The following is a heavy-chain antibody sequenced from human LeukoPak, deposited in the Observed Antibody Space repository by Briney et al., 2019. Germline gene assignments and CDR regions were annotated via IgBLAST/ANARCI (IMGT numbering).Heavy chain of an antibody. CDR1: SDSISDYY. Sequence: KSSETLSLTCTVSSDSISDYYWGWIRQPPGKGLEWLGYISYSGGVSYNPSLKPPVTISLDTSRNQVSLKLSSVTAADTAIYYCVRVHYSSGSLSSWFDPWGRGILVTVSS. V-gene: IGHV4-59*08. J-gene: IGHJ5*02. D-gene: IGHD3-10*01. CDR2: ISYSGGV. CDR3: VRVHYSSGSLSSWFDP.